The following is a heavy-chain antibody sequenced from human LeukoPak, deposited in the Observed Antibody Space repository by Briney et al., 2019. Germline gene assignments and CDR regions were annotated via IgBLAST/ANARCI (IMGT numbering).Heavy chain of an antibody. J-gene: IGHJ4*02. CDR3: ARDIQYIGSKYYFDL. CDR2: ICGSDNTM. D-gene: IGHD1-26*01. V-gene: IGHV3-11*01. Sequence: GGSLRLSCEASGFTFSAYQMSWIRQAPGKGLEWGSYICGSDNTMSYADSVKGRFTISRDNAKNSLYLQMNSLRAEDTAVYYCARDIQYIGSKYYFDLWGQGNLVPVSS. CDR1: GFTFSAYQ.